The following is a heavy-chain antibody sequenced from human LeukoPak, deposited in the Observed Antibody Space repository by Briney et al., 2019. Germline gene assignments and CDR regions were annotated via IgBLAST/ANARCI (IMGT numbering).Heavy chain of an antibody. J-gene: IGHJ4*02. CDR2: ISGSGGST. V-gene: IGHV3-23*01. Sequence: GGSLRLSYAASGFTFSSYAMSWVRQAPGKGLEWVSAISGSGGSTYYADSVKGRFTISRDNSKNTLYLQMNSLRAEDTAVYYCAKGDLVVAAPYRGDYWGQGTLVTVSS. CDR3: AKGDLVVAAPYRGDY. CDR1: GFTFSSYA. D-gene: IGHD2-15*01.